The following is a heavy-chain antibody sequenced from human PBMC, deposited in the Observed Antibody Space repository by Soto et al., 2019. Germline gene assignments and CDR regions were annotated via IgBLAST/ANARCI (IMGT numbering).Heavy chain of an antibody. CDR2: IWYDGSNK. J-gene: IGHJ4*02. CDR3: ARNMNRALEIVVAVDY. CDR1: GFTFSSYG. D-gene: IGHD3-22*01. Sequence: QVQLVESGGGVVQPGRSLRLSCAASGFTFSSYGMHWVRQAPGKGLEWVAVIWYDGSNKYYADSVKGRFTIPRENSKNTLYLQMNSLRAEDTAVYYCARNMNRALEIVVAVDYWGQGTLVTVSS. V-gene: IGHV3-33*01.